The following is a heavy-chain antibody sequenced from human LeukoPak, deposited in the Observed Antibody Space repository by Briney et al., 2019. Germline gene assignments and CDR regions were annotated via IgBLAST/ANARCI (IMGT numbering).Heavy chain of an antibody. CDR1: GFTFSSHA. Sequence: GGSLRLSCAASGFTFSSHAMSWVRQAPGKGLEWVSGISGSAGYTYYAVSVKGRFTISRDNSRNTLFLQMNSLSVEDTAVYYCAKDRIDSGSYYYIDDWGQGTLVTVSS. CDR3: AKDRIDSGSYYYIDD. J-gene: IGHJ4*02. CDR2: ISGSAGYT. V-gene: IGHV3-23*01. D-gene: IGHD3-10*01.